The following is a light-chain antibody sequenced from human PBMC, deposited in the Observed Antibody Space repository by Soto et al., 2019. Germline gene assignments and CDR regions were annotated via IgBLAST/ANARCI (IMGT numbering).Light chain of an antibody. V-gene: IGKV3-20*01. J-gene: IGKJ2*01. CDR3: QQYGTSPPMYT. CDR2: GAS. CDR1: QSVTSTY. Sequence: EIVLTQSPGTLSLSPGERATLSCRASQSVTSTYLAWYQQKPGQPPRLLIYGASRRTTGIPDRFSGSGSGTDFTLTISRLEPEDFAVYYCQQYGTSPPMYTFGQGTKLEIK.